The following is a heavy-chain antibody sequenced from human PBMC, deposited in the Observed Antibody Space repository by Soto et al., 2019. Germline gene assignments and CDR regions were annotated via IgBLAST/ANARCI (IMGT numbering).Heavy chain of an antibody. J-gene: IGHJ4*02. CDR3: AKDTGPN. CDR1: GFTFDNYA. CDR2: ISWNSNTI. Sequence: SLSLSCAASGFTFDNYAMHWVRQAPGKGLEWVSGISWNSNTIAYADSVKGRFTISRDNAKNSLYLQMNSLRAEDTAFYCCAKDTGPNWGQGTLVTVSS. V-gene: IGHV3-9*01.